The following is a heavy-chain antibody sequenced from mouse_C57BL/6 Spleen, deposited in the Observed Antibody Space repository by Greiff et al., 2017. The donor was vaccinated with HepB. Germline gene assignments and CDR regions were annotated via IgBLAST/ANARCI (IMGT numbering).Heavy chain of an antibody. J-gene: IGHJ2*01. D-gene: IGHD1-1*01. V-gene: IGHV1-64*01. CDR1: GYTFTSYW. CDR2: IHPNSGST. Sequence: QVQLQQPGAELVKPGASVKLSCKASGYTFTSYWMHWVKQRPGQGLEWIGMIHPNSGSTNYNEKFKSKATLTVDKSSSTAYMQLSSLTSEDSAVYYCARSGTTVVDHYWGQGTTLTVSS. CDR3: ARSGTTVVDHY.